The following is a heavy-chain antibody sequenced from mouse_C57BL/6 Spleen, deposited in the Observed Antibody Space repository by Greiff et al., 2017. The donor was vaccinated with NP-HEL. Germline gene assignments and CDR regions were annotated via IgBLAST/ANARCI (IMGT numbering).Heavy chain of an antibody. CDR2: IWTGGGT. CDR1: GFSLTSYA. V-gene: IGHV2-9-1*01. CDR3: ARNRYYGSSYWYFDV. J-gene: IGHJ1*03. D-gene: IGHD1-1*01. Sequence: VKVVESGPGLVAPSQSLSITCTVSGFSLTSYAISWVRQPPGKGLEWLGVIWTGGGTNYNSALKSRLSISKDNSKSQVFLKMNSLQTDDTARYYCARNRYYGSSYWYFDVWGTGTTVTVSS.